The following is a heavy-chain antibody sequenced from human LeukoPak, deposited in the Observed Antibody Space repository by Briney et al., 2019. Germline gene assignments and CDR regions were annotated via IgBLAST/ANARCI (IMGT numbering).Heavy chain of an antibody. Sequence: GGSLRLSCAASGFTFSNAWMSWVRQAPGKGLEWVGRIKSKTDGGTTDYAAPVKGRFTISRDDSKNTLYLQTNSLKTEDTAVYYCTTVGGPLSWIHADYWGQGTLLSVSS. D-gene: IGHD5-18*01. CDR2: IKSKTDGGTT. CDR1: GFTFSNAW. J-gene: IGHJ4*02. CDR3: TTVGGPLSWIHADY. V-gene: IGHV3-15*01.